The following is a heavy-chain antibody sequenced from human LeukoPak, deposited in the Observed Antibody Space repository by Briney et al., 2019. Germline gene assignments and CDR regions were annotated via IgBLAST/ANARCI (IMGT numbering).Heavy chain of an antibody. J-gene: IGHJ6*03. V-gene: IGHV4-4*07. CDR2: IYTSGST. CDR3: ARMHYDFWSGYRLDTGISRALYYYYMDV. D-gene: IGHD3-3*01. CDR1: GGSISSYY. Sequence: PSETLSLTXTVSGGSISSYYWSWIRQPAGKGLEWIGRIYTSGSTNYNPSLKSRVTMSVDTSKNQFSLKLSSVTAADTAVYYCARMHYDFWSGYRLDTGISRALYYYYMDVWGKGTTVTVSS.